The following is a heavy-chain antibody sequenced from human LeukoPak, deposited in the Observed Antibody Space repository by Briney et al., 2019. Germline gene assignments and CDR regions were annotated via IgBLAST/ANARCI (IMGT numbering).Heavy chain of an antibody. CDR3: ASGRGYSYGSDY. CDR1: GFTFSNYG. CDR2: ISYDGSNK. J-gene: IGHJ4*02. Sequence: GGSLRLSCAASGFTFSNYGMHWVRQAPGKGLEWVAAISYDGSNKYYADSVKGRFTISRDNSKNTLYLQMNSLRAEDTAVYYCASGRGYSYGSDYWGQGTLVTVSS. V-gene: IGHV3-30*03. D-gene: IGHD5-18*01.